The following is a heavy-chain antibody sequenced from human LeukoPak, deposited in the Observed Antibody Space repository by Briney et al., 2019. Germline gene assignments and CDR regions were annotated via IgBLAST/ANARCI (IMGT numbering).Heavy chain of an antibody. J-gene: IGHJ5*02. Sequence: SVKVSCKASGGTFSSYAISWVRQAPGQGLEWMGGIIPIFGTANYAQKFQGRVTITADKSTSTAYMEMNRLRSDDTAVYYCARNSYDFGTNWFGPWGQGTLVTVSS. CDR1: GGTFSSYA. D-gene: IGHD1-7*01. CDR2: IIPIFGTA. CDR3: ARNSYDFGTNWFGP. V-gene: IGHV1-69*06.